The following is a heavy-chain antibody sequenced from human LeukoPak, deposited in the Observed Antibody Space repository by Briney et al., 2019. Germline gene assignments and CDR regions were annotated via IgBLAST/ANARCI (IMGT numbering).Heavy chain of an antibody. CDR3: ARGYSGYDPYFDY. J-gene: IGHJ4*02. CDR2: IYHSGST. Sequence: SETLSLTYAVSGGSISSGGYSWSWIRQPPGKGLEWIGYIYHSGSTYYNPSLKSRVTISVDRSKNQFSLKLSSVTAADTAVYYCARGYSGYDPYFDYWGQGTLVTVSS. CDR1: GGSISSGGYS. D-gene: IGHD5-12*01. V-gene: IGHV4-30-2*01.